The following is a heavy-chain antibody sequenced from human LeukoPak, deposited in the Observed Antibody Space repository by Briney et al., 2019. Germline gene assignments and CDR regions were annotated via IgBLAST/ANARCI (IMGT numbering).Heavy chain of an antibody. Sequence: GGTLRLSCAASGFTFSSHGMSWVRQAPGKGLEWVAVISYDGSNKYYADSVKGRFTISRDNSKNTLYLQMNSLRAEDTAVYYCARDSGWYFDYWGQGTLVTVSS. V-gene: IGHV3-30*03. CDR3: ARDSGWYFDY. CDR2: ISYDGSNK. D-gene: IGHD6-19*01. CDR1: GFTFSSHG. J-gene: IGHJ4*02.